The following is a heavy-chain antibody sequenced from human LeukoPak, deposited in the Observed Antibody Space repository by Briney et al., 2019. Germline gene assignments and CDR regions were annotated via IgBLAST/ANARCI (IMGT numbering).Heavy chain of an antibody. CDR1: GGSISSSSYY. J-gene: IGHJ3*02. D-gene: IGHD2-15*01. CDR2: IYYSGST. V-gene: IGHV4-39*01. Sequence: PSETLSLTCTVSGGSISSSSYYWGWIRQPPGKGLEWIGSIYYSGSTYYNPSLKGRVTISVDTSKNQFSLKLNSVTAADTAIYYCARRVSSLDAFDIWGQGTMVTVSS. CDR3: ARRVSSLDAFDI.